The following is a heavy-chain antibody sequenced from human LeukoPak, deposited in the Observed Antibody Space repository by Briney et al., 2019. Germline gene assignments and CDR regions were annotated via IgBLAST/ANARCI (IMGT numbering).Heavy chain of an antibody. Sequence: GASVKVSCKVSGYTLTELSMHWVRQAPGQGLEWMGWINPNSGDTNYAQKFQGRVTMTRDTSISTAYMELSRLRSDDTAVYYCARGDYDSSGFDYWGQGTLVTVSS. CDR1: GYTLTELS. CDR3: ARGDYDSSGFDY. V-gene: IGHV1-2*02. D-gene: IGHD3-22*01. J-gene: IGHJ4*02. CDR2: INPNSGDT.